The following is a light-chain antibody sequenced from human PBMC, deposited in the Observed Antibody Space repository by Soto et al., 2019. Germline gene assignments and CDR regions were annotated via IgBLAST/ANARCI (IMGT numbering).Light chain of an antibody. V-gene: IGKV3-15*01. CDR2: GAS. J-gene: IGKJ1*01. Sequence: EIVLTHSPATLSLSPGERATLSFSASQSVSSYLAWYQQKPGQAPRLLIYGASTRATGIPARFSGSGSGTEFTLTISSLQSEDFAVYYCQHYSNWPPWTFGQGTKVE. CDR3: QHYSNWPPWT. CDR1: QSVSSY.